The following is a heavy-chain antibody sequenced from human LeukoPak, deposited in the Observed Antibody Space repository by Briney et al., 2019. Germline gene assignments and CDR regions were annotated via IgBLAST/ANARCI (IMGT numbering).Heavy chain of an antibody. D-gene: IGHD3-3*01. CDR1: GYTFTSYA. CDR2: MNAGNGNT. J-gene: IGHJ4*02. V-gene: IGHV1-3*03. CDR3: ARSRITIFGVAEFDY. Sequence: GASVKVSRKASGYTFTSYAMHWVRQARGQRLEWMGWMNAGNGNTKYSQEFQGRVTITRDTSASTAYMELSSLRSEDMAVYYCARSRITIFGVAEFDYWGQGTLVTVSS.